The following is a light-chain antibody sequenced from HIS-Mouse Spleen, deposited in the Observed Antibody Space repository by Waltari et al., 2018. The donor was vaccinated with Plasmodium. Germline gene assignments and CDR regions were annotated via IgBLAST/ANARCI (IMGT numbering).Light chain of an antibody. V-gene: IGLV3-10*01. J-gene: IGLJ3*02. CDR1: ALPKKY. CDR3: YSTDSSGNHRV. Sequence: SYELTQPPSVSVSPGQTARITCSGDALPKKYAYWYQQKSGQAPVLVIYEDSKRPSGIPGRFSGSSSGTMATWTIRGAQVEDEADYYWYSTDSSGNHRVFGGGTKLTVL. CDR2: EDS.